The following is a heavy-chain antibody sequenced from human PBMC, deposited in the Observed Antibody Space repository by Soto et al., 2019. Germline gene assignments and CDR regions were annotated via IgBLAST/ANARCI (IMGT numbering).Heavy chain of an antibody. D-gene: IGHD6-6*01. Sequence: GGSLRLSCAASGFTFSSYWMSWVRQAPGKGLEWVANIKQDGSEKYYVDSVKGRFTISRDNAKNSLYLQMNSLRAEDTAVYYCARAWGLAARLWWFPGRYYMDVWGKGTTVTVSS. CDR1: GFTFSSYW. V-gene: IGHV3-7*01. CDR3: ARAWGLAARLWWFPGRYYMDV. CDR2: IKQDGSEK. J-gene: IGHJ6*03.